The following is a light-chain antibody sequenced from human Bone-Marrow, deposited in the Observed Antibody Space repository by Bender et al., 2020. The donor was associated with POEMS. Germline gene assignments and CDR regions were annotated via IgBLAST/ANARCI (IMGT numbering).Light chain of an antibody. V-gene: IGLV2-14*02. J-gene: IGLJ3*02. CDR1: NSDVGAYDL. Sequence: QSALTQPASVSGSPGQSITISCTGTNSDVGAYDLVSWFQQHPGKAPRLLIYEGNKRPSDISSRFSASKSGTSASLAITGLQTDDEADYYCQSYDSSLGGVFGGGTKVTVL. CDR2: EGN. CDR3: QSYDSSLGGV.